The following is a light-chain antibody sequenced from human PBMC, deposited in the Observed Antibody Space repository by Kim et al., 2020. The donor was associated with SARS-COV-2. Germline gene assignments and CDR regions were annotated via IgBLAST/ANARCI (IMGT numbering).Light chain of an antibody. CDR3: QAWDGVSRVV. Sequence: SPGTPPIFPCSGDRLGDRYVTWYQQKPGQSPVLVIYKDNKRPSEIPGRFSGSSSGNTATLTISGPQAMDEADYYCQAWDGVSRVVFGGGTQLTVL. J-gene: IGLJ2*01. V-gene: IGLV3-1*01. CDR1: RLGDRY. CDR2: KDN.